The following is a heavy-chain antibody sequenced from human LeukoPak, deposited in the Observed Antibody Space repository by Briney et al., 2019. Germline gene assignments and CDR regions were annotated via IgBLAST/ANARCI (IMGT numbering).Heavy chain of an antibody. V-gene: IGHV3-7*01. D-gene: IGHD4-23*01. CDR3: ARLSTVVTFDY. CDR1: GFTFSTYW. CDR2: IKEDGSVN. J-gene: IGHJ4*02. Sequence: GGSLTLSCAASGFTFSTYWMSWVRQPPGKGLECVANIKEDGSVNAYVDSVKGRFTISRDNAKNSLDLQMHSLRVDDAAVYYCARLSTVVTFDYWGQGTLVTVSS.